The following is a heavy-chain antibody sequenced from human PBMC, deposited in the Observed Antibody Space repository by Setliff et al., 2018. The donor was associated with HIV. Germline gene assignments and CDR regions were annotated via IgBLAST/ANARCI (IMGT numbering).Heavy chain of an antibody. CDR2: IYHSGST. V-gene: IGHV4-38-2*01. Sequence: SETLSLTCAVSGCSISSGYYWGWIRQPPGKGLEWIGSIYHSGSTYYNPSLKSRVTISVDTSKNQFSLKLSSVTAADMAVYYCARSTYYYDSSGYDAFDIWGQGTMVTVSS. CDR1: GCSISSGYY. J-gene: IGHJ3*02. CDR3: ARSTYYYDSSGYDAFDI. D-gene: IGHD3-22*01.